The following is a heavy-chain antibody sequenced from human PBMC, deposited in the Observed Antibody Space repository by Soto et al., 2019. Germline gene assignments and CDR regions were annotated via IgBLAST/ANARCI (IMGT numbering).Heavy chain of an antibody. J-gene: IGHJ4*02. Sequence: EVQLVESGGGLVQPGGSLRLSCAASGFTFSSYWMHWVRQAPGKGLVWVSRINSDGSSTSYADSVKGRFTISRDNAKNTLYLQMNSLRAEETAVYYCVRTSLVVAAATWEDYWGQGTLVTVSS. CDR1: GFTFSSYW. CDR2: INSDGSST. D-gene: IGHD2-15*01. V-gene: IGHV3-74*01. CDR3: VRTSLVVAAATWEDY.